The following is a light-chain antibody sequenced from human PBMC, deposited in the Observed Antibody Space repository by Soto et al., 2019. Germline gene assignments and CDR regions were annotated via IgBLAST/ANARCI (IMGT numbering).Light chain of an antibody. CDR2: FGS. Sequence: EIVITQSPLPLPVTPGEPASISCRSSQSLLYNNTYNYSDWYVQKPRQSPXXLIYFGSNRAPGVPDRLSGSGSGTDFTLKINRVEAEDVGTYYCMQALQSLTFGHGTRLEIK. CDR3: MQALQSLT. V-gene: IGKV2-28*01. J-gene: IGKJ5*01. CDR1: QSLLYNNTYNY.